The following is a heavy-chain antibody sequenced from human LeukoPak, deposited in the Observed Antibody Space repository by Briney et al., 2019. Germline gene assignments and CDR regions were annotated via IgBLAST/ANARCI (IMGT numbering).Heavy chain of an antibody. Sequence: GESLKISCKGSGYSFTSYWIGWVRQMPGKGLEWMGIIYPGDSDTRYSPSFQGQVAISADESISTAYLQWSSLKASDTAMYYCARLAYCGGDCYSRMFDYWGQGTLVTVSS. J-gene: IGHJ4*02. CDR2: IYPGDSDT. V-gene: IGHV5-51*01. D-gene: IGHD2-21*02. CDR1: GYSFTSYW. CDR3: ARLAYCGGDCYSRMFDY.